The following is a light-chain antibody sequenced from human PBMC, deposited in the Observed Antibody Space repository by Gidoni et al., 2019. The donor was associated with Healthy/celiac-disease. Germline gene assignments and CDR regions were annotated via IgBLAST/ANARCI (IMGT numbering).Light chain of an antibody. J-gene: IGLJ2*01. CDR1: AFPKKY. CDR3: QSADSSGTYVV. CDR2: KDS. V-gene: IGLV3-25*03. Sequence: SYELTQPPSVSVAPGQPARITCSGDAFPKKYAYWYQQKPGQAPVLVIYKDSERHSGIPERFSGSSSGTTVTLTISGVQAEDEADYYCQSADSSGTYVVFGGGTKLTVL.